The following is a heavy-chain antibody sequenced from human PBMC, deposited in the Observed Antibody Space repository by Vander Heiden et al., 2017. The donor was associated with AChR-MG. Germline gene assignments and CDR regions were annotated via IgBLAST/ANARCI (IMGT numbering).Heavy chain of an antibody. D-gene: IGHD3-10*01. V-gene: IGHV4-59*01. CDR2: IYDRRST. CDR3: ARGQRDDYYGSGSYFLWDHYYFDY. CDR1: GGPISSYY. J-gene: IGHJ4*02. Sequence: QVQLQESGPGLVKPSETLSLTCTVPGGPISSYYSRWIRQPPGKGLEWIGYIYDRRSTNYNPSLKSRVTISVDTSKNQFSLKLSSVTAADTAVYYCARGQRDDYYGSGSYFLWDHYYFDYWGQGTLVTVSS.